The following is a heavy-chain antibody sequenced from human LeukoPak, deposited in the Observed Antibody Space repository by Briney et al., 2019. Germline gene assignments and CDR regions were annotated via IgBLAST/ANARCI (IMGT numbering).Heavy chain of an antibody. CDR1: GFTFSSYA. D-gene: IGHD3-22*01. J-gene: IGHJ4*02. CDR2: ISSSSSYI. CDR3: ARDSSGYWFDY. Sequence: PGGSLRLSCAASGFTFSSYAMSWVRQAPGKGLEWVSSISSSSSYIYYADSVKGRFTISRDNAKNSLYLQMNSLRAEDTAVYYCARDSSGYWFDYWGQGTLVTVSS. V-gene: IGHV3-21*01.